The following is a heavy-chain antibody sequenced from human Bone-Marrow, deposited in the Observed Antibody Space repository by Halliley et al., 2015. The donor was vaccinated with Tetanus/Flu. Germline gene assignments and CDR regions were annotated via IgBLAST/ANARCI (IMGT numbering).Heavy chain of an antibody. CDR1: GGSIISTIYY. CDR3: ARGPTVTAWGNWFDP. Sequence: TLSLTCTVSGGSIISTIYYWGWVRQPPGKGLEWIASIFYTGDTLHNTSLKRRVTISIDVSKSQFSLKLDSVTAADTAVYYCARGPTVTAWGNWFDPWGQGTLVIVSS. D-gene: IGHD2-21*02. J-gene: IGHJ5*02. V-gene: IGHV4-39*07. CDR2: IFYTGDT.